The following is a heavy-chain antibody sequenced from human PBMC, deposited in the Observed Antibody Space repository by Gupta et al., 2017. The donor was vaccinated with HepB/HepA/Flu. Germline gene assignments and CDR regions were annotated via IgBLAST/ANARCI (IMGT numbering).Heavy chain of an antibody. J-gene: IGHJ4*02. CDR2: ISSTGSNI. CDR3: AADCSSSNCYRMGTPVH. V-gene: IGHV3-11*04. D-gene: IGHD2-2*01. Sequence: RQAPGKGLAWVSSISSTGSNIYYAYSVKGRFTLSRDNAKNSLYLQMNSLRAEDTAVDYCAADCSSSNCYRMGTPVHWGQGTLVTVSS.